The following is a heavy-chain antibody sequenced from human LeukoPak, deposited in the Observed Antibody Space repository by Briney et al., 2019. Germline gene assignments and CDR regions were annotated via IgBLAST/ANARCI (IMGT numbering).Heavy chain of an antibody. V-gene: IGHV4-30-2*03. J-gene: IGHJ5*02. CDR1: GGSISSGGYS. CDR3: ARHYGP. CDR2: IYHNGNT. Sequence: SETLSLTCAVPGGSISSGGYSWSWIRQPPGKGLEWIGYIYHNGNTYYSPSLKSRVTISVDTSKNQFSLKLNSVTAADTAVYYCARHYGPWGQGTLVTVSS. D-gene: IGHD3-10*01.